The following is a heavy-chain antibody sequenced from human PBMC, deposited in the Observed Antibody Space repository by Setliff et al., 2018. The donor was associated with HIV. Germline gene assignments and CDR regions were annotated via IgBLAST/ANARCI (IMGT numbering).Heavy chain of an antibody. J-gene: IGHJ6*02. V-gene: IGHV4-59*12. Sequence: PSETLSLTCTVSASFSSYYWSWIRQPPGRGLEWIGCIYYSGSTYYNPSLKSRVTISVDTSKNQFSLKLSSVTAADTAVYYCARDNPHFGVASSYYYGMDVWGQGTTVTVSS. CDR2: IYYSGST. CDR3: ARDNPHFGVASSYYYGMDV. CDR1: ASFSSYY. D-gene: IGHD3-3*01.